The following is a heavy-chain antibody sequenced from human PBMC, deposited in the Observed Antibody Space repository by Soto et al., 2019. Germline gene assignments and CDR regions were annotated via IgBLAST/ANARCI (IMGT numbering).Heavy chain of an antibody. CDR1: GGSFSGYY. CDR3: ARNPRSGIAAAGHDAFDI. CDR2: INHSGST. V-gene: IGHV4-34*10. Sequence: SETLSLTCAVYGGSFSGYYWSWIRQPPGKGLEWIGEINHSGSTNYNPSLQGRVTMTTDTSTSTAYMELRSLRSDDTAVYYCARNPRSGIAAAGHDAFDIWGQGTMVTVSS. D-gene: IGHD6-13*01. J-gene: IGHJ3*02.